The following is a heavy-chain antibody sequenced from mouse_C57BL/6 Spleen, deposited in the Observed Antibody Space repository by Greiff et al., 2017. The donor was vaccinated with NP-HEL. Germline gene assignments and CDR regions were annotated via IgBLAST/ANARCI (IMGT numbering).Heavy chain of an antibody. V-gene: IGHV5-17*01. CDR2: ISSGSSTI. D-gene: IGHD3-3*01. CDR1: GFTFSDYG. J-gene: IGHJ3*01. CDR3: ARRVGQAWFAY. Sequence: EVKLVESGGGLVKPGGSLKLSCAASGFTFSDYGMHWVRQAPEKGLEWVAYISSGSSTIYYADTVKGRFTISRDNAKNTLFLQMTSLRSEDTAMYYCARRVGQAWFAYWGQGTLVTVSA.